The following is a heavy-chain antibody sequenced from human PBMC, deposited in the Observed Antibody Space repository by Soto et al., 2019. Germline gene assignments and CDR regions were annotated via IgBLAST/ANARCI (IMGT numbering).Heavy chain of an antibody. J-gene: IGHJ3*01. V-gene: IGHV3-23*01. CDR1: GFTFSSYA. D-gene: IGHD6-19*01. CDR3: AKGKEWLGLEAFDF. Sequence: HPGGSLRLSCAASGFTFSSYAMSWVRLAPGKGLEWVSAVSGSGADTNYADSVKGRFTNFRDNSKNTLYLQMNSLRAEDTAIYYCAKGKEWLGLEAFDFWGQGTVVTVSS. CDR2: VSGSGADT.